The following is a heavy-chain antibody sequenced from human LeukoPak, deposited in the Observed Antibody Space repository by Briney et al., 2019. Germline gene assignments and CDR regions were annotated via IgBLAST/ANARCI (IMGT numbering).Heavy chain of an antibody. Sequence: GGSLRLSCAASGFTFSSYSMNWVRRAPGKGLEWVSSISSSSSYIYYADSVKGRFTISRDNAKNSLYLQMNSLRAEDTAVYYCARAYDIPDAFDIWGQGTMVTVSS. CDR3: ARAYDIPDAFDI. D-gene: IGHD3-9*01. CDR2: ISSSSSYI. J-gene: IGHJ3*02. V-gene: IGHV3-21*01. CDR1: GFTFSSYS.